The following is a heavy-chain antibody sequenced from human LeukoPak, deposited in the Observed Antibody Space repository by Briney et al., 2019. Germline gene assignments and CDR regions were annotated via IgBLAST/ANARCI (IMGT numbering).Heavy chain of an antibody. Sequence: GGSLRLSCAASGFTFTNAWMTWVRQAPGKGLEWVGRIKSKTDGGTTDYAAPVKGRFTISRDDSKNTMYLQMNSLKTEDTAVYYCTTVWGLVYYDILTEEGFDPWGQGTLVTVSS. CDR2: IKSKTDGGTT. J-gene: IGHJ5*02. CDR1: GFTFTNAW. V-gene: IGHV3-15*01. D-gene: IGHD3-9*01. CDR3: TTVWGLVYYDILTEEGFDP.